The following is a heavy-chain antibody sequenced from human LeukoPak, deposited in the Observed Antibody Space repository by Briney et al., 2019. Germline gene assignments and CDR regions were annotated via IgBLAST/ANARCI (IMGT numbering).Heavy chain of an antibody. V-gene: IGHV4-61*01. D-gene: IGHD1-26*01. CDR3: ARIVAATLDFDY. CDR1: GGSVSSGSYY. CDR2: IYYSGST. J-gene: IGHJ4*02. Sequence: SETLSLTCTVSGGSVSSGSYYWSWIRQPPGKGLEWIGYIYYSGSTNYNPSLKSRVTISVDTSKNQSSLKLSSVTAADTAVYYCARIVAATLDFDYWGQGTLVTVSS.